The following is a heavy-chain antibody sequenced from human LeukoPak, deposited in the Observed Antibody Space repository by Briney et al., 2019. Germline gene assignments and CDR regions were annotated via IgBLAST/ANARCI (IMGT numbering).Heavy chain of an antibody. CDR1: GFTFSSYW. J-gene: IGHJ6*02. CDR2: INSDGSST. CDR3: ARAAGGSSGSYYYYYGMDV. V-gene: IGHV3-74*01. D-gene: IGHD6-19*01. Sequence: GGSLRLSCAASGFTFSSYWMHWVRQATGKGLVWVSRINSDGSSTSYADSVKGRFTMSRDNAKNTLYLQMNSLRAEDTAVYYCARAAGGSSGSYYYYYGMDVWGQGTTVTVSS.